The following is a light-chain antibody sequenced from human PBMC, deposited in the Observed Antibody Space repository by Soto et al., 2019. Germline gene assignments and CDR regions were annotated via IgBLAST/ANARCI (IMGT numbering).Light chain of an antibody. CDR1: QDITND. CDR2: EAS. V-gene: IGKV1-33*01. Sequence: DIQMTQSPSSLSASVGDRVTITCQASQDITNDLNWYQQKPGKAPKVLIYEASNLETGVPPRFSGSGSGTDFTFTISSLQPEDIATYFCQQYDNVPLTFGGGTKVDI. J-gene: IGKJ4*01. CDR3: QQYDNVPLT.